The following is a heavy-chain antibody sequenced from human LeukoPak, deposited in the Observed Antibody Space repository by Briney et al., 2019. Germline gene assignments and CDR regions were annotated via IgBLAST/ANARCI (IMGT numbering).Heavy chain of an antibody. J-gene: IGHJ5*02. CDR3: AKNRVAAAGTTFAT. V-gene: IGHV4-4*07. D-gene: IGHD6-13*01. CDR2: IYNSGSA. Sequence: SETLSLTCTVSGGSMEIDYWNWIRQPAVKGLEWIGRIYNSGSANYSPSLKSRVTMSIDTSKSRISLQLTSVTAADTAVYYCAKNRVAAAGTTFATWGQGTLVTVSS. CDR1: GGSMEIDY.